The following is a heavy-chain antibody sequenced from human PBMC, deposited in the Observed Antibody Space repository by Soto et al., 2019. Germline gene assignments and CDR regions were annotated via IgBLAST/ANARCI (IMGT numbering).Heavy chain of an antibody. D-gene: IGHD1-26*01. CDR1: GGTFSSYA. CDR3: ARVRVGATGLVY. V-gene: IGHV1-69*06. CDR2: IIPIFGTA. J-gene: IGHJ4*02. Sequence: SVKVSCKASGGTFSSYAISWVRQAPGQGLEWMGGIIPIFGTANYAQKFQGRVTITADKSTSTAYMELSSLRSEDTAVYYCARVRVGATGLVYWGQGTLVTVSS.